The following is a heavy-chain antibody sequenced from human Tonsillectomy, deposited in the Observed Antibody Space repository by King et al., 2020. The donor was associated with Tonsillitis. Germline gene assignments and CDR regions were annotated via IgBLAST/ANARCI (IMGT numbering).Heavy chain of an antibody. CDR3: ARDTSESYPNFDY. Sequence: VQLVQSGGGLVKPGGSLRLSCAASGFTFSTYRMNWVRQAPGKGLEWVATIYSNSDSIYYADSVKGRFTISRDNAKSSLYLQLSSLRAEDTAVYYCARDTSESYPNFDYWGQGSLVTVSS. V-gene: IGHV3-21*01. J-gene: IGHJ4*02. CDR2: IYSNSDSI. CDR1: GFTFSTYR. D-gene: IGHD1-26*01.